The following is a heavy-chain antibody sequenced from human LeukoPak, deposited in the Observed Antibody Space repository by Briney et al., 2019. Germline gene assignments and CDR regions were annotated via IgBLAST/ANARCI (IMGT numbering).Heavy chain of an antibody. D-gene: IGHD1-14*01. Sequence: SETLSLTCAVYGGSFSGYYWSWIRQPPGKGLEWIGEIDHSGSTNYNPSLKSRVTISVDTSKSQFSLKLSSVTAADTAVYYCARSLLRKFDYWGQGTLVTVSS. CDR3: ARSLLRKFDY. V-gene: IGHV4-34*01. CDR2: IDHSGST. CDR1: GGSFSGYY. J-gene: IGHJ4*02.